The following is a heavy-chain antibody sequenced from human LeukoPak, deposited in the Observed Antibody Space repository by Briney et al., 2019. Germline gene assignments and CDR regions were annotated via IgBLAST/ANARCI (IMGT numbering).Heavy chain of an antibody. Sequence: QTGGSLRLSCAASGFTSSTYAMSWVRQVPGKGLEWVSAISDDGAGAYYADSVKGRFTISRDNSKNTLHLQMNSLRAEDTAIYYCVKQYGYNGAWRSASDYWGQGTLVTVSS. J-gene: IGHJ4*02. D-gene: IGHD6-19*01. V-gene: IGHV3-23*01. CDR1: GFTSSTYA. CDR3: VKQYGYNGAWRSASDY. CDR2: ISDDGAGA.